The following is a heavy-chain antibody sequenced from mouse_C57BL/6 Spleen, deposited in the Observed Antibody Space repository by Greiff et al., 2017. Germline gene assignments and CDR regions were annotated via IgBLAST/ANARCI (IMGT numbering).Heavy chain of an antibody. J-gene: IGHJ1*03. V-gene: IGHV5-16*01. Sequence: EVQGVESDGGLVQPGSSMKLSCTASGFTFSDYYMAWVRQVPEKGLEWVANINYDGSSTYYLDSLKSRFIISRDNAKNILYLQMSSLKSEDTATYYCARDPFNYGSSYGWYFDVWGTGTTVTVSS. CDR3: ARDPFNYGSSYGWYFDV. CDR1: GFTFSDYY. D-gene: IGHD1-1*01. CDR2: INYDGSST.